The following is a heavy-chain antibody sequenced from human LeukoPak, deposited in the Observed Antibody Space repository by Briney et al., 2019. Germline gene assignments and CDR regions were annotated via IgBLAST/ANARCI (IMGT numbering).Heavy chain of an antibody. CDR2: INHNGNVN. J-gene: IGHJ6*02. CDR3: ARGGGLDV. V-gene: IGHV3-7*03. D-gene: IGHD3-16*01. Sequence: GRSLRLSCAASGFTFSSYWMNWARQAPGKGLEWVASINHNGNVNYYVDSVKGRFTISRDNAKNSLYLQMSNLRAEDTAVYFCARGGGLDVWGQGATVTVSS. CDR1: GFTFSSYW.